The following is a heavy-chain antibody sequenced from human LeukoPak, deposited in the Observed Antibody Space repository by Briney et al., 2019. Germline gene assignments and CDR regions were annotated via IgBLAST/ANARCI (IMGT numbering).Heavy chain of an antibody. Sequence: PGGSLRLSCAASGFTFSDYYMSWLRQAPGKGLEWVSYISSSGSTIYYADSVKGRFTISRDNAKNSLYLQMNSLRAEDTAVYYCARVLSMRGSGSYYFIYYYYGMDVWGQGTTVTVSS. J-gene: IGHJ6*02. D-gene: IGHD1-26*01. CDR2: ISSSGSTI. CDR1: GFTFSDYY. CDR3: ARVLSMRGSGSYYFIYYYYGMDV. V-gene: IGHV3-11*01.